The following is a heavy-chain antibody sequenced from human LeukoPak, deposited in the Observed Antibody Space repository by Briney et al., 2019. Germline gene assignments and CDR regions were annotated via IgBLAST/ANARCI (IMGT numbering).Heavy chain of an antibody. CDR2: IYHSGST. CDR1: GGSISSGGYY. J-gene: IGHJ4*02. D-gene: IGHD4-23*01. CDR3: ARSSTYGGNPYFDY. V-gene: IGHV4-30-2*01. Sequence: SQTLSLTCTVSGGSISSGGYYWSWIRQPPGKGLEWIGYIYHSGSTYYNPSLKSRVTISVDRSKNQFSLKLSSVTAADTAVYYCARSSTYGGNPYFDYWGQGTLVTVSS.